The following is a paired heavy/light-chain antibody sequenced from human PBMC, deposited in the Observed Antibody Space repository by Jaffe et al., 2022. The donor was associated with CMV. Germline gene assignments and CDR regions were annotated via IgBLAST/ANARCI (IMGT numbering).Heavy chain of an antibody. CDR3: VASAVVVSDI. CDR2: ISNSGTSDTTT. J-gene: IGHJ4*02. D-gene: IGHD3-22*01. Sequence: QAQLVESGGGLVRPGGSLRLSCAASGFSFSDFYMGWIRQVPGRGLEWVSYISNSGTSDTTTYYQDSVKGRFTISRDNDRRSLYLQMNSLRVDDTAIYYCVASAVVVSDIWGQGTLVTVSS. CDR1: GFSFSDFY. V-gene: IGHV3-11*01.
Light chain of an antibody. CDR1: QSLVQSDGSTF. CDR2: KVS. V-gene: IGKV2-30*02. CDR3: MQGTHWPRT. J-gene: IGKJ2*01. Sequence: DVVMTQSALSLPVTLGQPASISCRSSQSLVQSDGSTFLSWYQQRPGQSPRRLIYKVSNRDSGVPDRFSGSGSGTDFTLQISRVEAEDVAVYYCMQGTHWPRTFGQGTKLEIK.